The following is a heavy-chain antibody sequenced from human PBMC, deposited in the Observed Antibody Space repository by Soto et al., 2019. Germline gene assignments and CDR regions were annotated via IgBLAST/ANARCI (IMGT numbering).Heavy chain of an antibody. Sequence: GGSLRLSCAASGFTFSSYWMSWVRQAPGKGLEWVANIKQDGSEKYYVDSVKGRFTISRDNAKNSLYLQMNSLRAEDTAVYYCAREADYGGYYFDYWGQGTLVTVSS. CDR3: AREADYGGYYFDY. V-gene: IGHV3-7*01. CDR1: GFTFSSYW. J-gene: IGHJ4*02. D-gene: IGHD4-17*01. CDR2: IKQDGSEK.